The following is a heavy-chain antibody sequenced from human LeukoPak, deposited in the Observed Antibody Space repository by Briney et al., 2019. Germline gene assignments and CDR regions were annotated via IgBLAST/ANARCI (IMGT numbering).Heavy chain of an antibody. J-gene: IGHJ3*02. D-gene: IGHD3-9*01. V-gene: IGHV1-8*01. CDR2: MNPNSGNT. CDR3: TGAILTGYGEGAFDI. CDR1: GYTFTSYD. Sequence: ASVKVSCKASGYTFTSYDINWVRQATGQGLEWMGWMNPNSGNTGYAQKFQGRVTMTRNTSISTAYMELSGLGSEDTAVYYCTGAILTGYGEGAFDIWGQGTMVTVSS.